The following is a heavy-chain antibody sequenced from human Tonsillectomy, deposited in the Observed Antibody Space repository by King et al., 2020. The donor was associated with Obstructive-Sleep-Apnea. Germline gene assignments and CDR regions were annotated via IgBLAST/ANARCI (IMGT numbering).Heavy chain of an antibody. Sequence: VQLQQWGAGLLKPSETLSLTCAVYGGSFSGYYWSWIRQPPGKGLEWIGEINHSESTNYNPVLKSRVTISVDTSKNQFSLKLSSVTAAATAVDYWARAKGYCSSTSCYPREFDPWGQGTLVTVSS. J-gene: IGHJ5*02. D-gene: IGHD2-2*01. CDR1: GGSFSGYY. V-gene: IGHV4-34*01. CDR2: INHSEST. CDR3: ARAKGYCSSTSCYPREFDP.